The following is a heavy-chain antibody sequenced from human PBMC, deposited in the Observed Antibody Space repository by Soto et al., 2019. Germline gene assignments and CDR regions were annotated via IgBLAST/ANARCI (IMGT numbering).Heavy chain of an antibody. CDR3: ARGFLAYCGGDCADAFDI. Sequence: GESLKISCAASGFTFSSYSMNWVRQAPGKGLEWVSYISSSSSTIYYADSVKGRFTISRDNAKNSLYLQMNSLRAEDTAVYYCARGFLAYCGGDCADAFDIWGQGTMVTVSS. D-gene: IGHD2-21*02. J-gene: IGHJ3*02. CDR2: ISSSSSTI. CDR1: GFTFSSYS. V-gene: IGHV3-48*04.